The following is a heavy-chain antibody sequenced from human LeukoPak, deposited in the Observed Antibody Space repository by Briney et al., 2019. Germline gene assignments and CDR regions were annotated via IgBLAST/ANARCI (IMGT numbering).Heavy chain of an antibody. Sequence: GESLKISCKGSGYSFTSYWIGWVRQMPGKGLEWMGIIYPGDSDTRYSPSFQGQVTISAAKSISTAYLQWSSLKASDTAMYYCARLGSGLLWFGEPPTCFDYWGQGTLVTVSS. CDR2: IYPGDSDT. CDR3: ARLGSGLLWFGEPPTCFDY. V-gene: IGHV5-51*01. J-gene: IGHJ4*02. CDR1: GYSFTSYW. D-gene: IGHD3-10*01.